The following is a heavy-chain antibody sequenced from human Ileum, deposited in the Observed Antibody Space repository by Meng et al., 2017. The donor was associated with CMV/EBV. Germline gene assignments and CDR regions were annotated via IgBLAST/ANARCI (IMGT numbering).Heavy chain of an antibody. Sequence: FSSDGKSWGGQGPGKGLEWVAVILHDGSDKDYADSVKGRFTISRDNSKNTLYLQMHSLRGDDTAVYYCAREGSDFWGGYYRPSPLDYWGQGTPVTVSS. CDR3: AREGSDFWGGYYRPSPLDY. CDR2: ILHDGSDK. V-gene: IGHV3-30-3*01. CDR1: FSSDG. J-gene: IGHJ4*02. D-gene: IGHD3-3*01.